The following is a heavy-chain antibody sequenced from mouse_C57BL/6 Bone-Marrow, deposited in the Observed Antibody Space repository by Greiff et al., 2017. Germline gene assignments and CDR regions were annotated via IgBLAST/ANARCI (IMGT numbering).Heavy chain of an antibody. CDR1: GYTFTSYW. D-gene: IGHD2-4*01. J-gene: IGHJ3*01. CDR3: ARGDYDSWFAY. V-gene: IGHV1-64*01. Sequence: VKLQQPGAELVKPGASVKLSCKASGYTFTSYWMHWVKQRPGQGLEWIGMIHPNSGSTNYNEKFKSKATLTVDKSSSTAYMQLSSLTSEDSAVYYCARGDYDSWFAYWGQGTLVTVSA. CDR2: IHPNSGST.